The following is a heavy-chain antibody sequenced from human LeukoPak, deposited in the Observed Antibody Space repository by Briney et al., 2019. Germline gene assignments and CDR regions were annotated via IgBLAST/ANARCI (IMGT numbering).Heavy chain of an antibody. CDR3: VLGVAKRPYFDY. J-gene: IGHJ4*02. V-gene: IGHV4-61*02. CDR2: IYTSGST. CDR1: GGSISSSSYY. Sequence: SETLSLTCTVSGGSISSSSYYWGWIRQPAGKGLEWIGRIYTSGSTNYNPSLKSRVTMSVDTSKNQFSLKLGSVTAADTAVYYCVLGVAKRPYFDYWGQGTLVTVSS. D-gene: IGHD2-21*01.